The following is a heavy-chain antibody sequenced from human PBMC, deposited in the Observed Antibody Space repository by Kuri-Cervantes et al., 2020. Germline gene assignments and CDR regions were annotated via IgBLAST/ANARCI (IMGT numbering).Heavy chain of an antibody. Sequence: GESLKISCAASGFTFSTYWMTWVRQAPGKGLEWVAHIKEDGSEKYYVDSVKGRFTVSRDNAKNSPYLQMNSLRVDDTAVYYCARGASSGGTYWGQGTLVTVSS. J-gene: IGHJ4*02. CDR1: GFTFSTYW. D-gene: IGHD2-15*01. CDR3: ARGASSGGTY. V-gene: IGHV3-7*03. CDR2: IKEDGSEK.